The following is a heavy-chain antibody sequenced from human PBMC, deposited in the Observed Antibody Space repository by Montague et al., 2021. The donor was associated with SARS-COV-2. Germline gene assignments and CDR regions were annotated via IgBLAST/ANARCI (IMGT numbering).Heavy chain of an antibody. D-gene: IGHD2-21*01. Sequence: SLRLSCAASGFTFSSYAMHWVRQAPGKGLEWVAVISYDGSNKYYADSVKGRFTISRDNSKNTLYLQMNSLRAEDTAVYYCARGFRGGYSTFDYWGQGTLVPVSS. V-gene: IGHV3-30*04. J-gene: IGHJ4*02. CDR3: ARGFRGGYSTFDY. CDR2: ISYDGSNK. CDR1: GFTFSSYA.